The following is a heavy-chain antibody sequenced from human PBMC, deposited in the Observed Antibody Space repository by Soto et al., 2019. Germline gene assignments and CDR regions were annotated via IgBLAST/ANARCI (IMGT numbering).Heavy chain of an antibody. CDR2: VYNSGST. D-gene: IGHD1-26*01. CDR1: GDSMTKYY. V-gene: IGHV4-4*07. CDR3: ARTVGAAYYFDF. J-gene: IGHJ4*02. Sequence: KPSETLSLTCTVSGDSMTKYYWSWIREPAGKGLEWVGRVYNSGSTNYNPSLKSRVTMSIDTSNNHFSLTLKSVTAADTAVYYCARTVGAAYYFDFWGQGALVTVSS.